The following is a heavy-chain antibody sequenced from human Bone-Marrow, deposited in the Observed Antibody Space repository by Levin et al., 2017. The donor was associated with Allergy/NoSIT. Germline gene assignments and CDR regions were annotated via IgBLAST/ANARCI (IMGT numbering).Heavy chain of an antibody. CDR2: IDYSGST. D-gene: IGHD4-17*01. Sequence: SETLSLTCTVSGGSISINSYYWVWIRQPPGKGLEWIASIDYSGSTFYNSSQKSRVTISVDTSKNQFSLKLLSVTAADTAVYFCARQGYGDYVGYFDYWGQGTLATVSS. CDR1: GGSISINSYY. CDR3: ARQGYGDYVGYFDY. J-gene: IGHJ4*02. V-gene: IGHV4-39*01.